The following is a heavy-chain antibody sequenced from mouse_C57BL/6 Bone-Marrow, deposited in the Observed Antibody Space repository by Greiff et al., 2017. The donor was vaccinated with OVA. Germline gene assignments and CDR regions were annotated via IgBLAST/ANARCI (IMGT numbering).Heavy chain of an antibody. CDR2: IYPGDGDT. J-gene: IGHJ2*01. Sequence: VQLQQSGPELVKPGASVKISCKASGYAFSSSWMNWVKQRPGKGLEWIGRIYPGDGDTNYNGKFKGKATLTAEKSSSTAYMQLSSLTSEDSAVYFCARAGVDYWGQGTTLTVSS. CDR3: ARAGVDY. CDR1: GYAFSSSW. D-gene: IGHD4-1*01. V-gene: IGHV1-82*01.